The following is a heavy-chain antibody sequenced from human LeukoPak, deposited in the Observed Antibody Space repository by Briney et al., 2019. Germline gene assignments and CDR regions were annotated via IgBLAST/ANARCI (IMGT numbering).Heavy chain of an antibody. V-gene: IGHV3-23*01. CDR2: ISDSGGST. CDR1: GLTFSNYA. J-gene: IGHJ4*02. D-gene: IGHD3-10*01. CDR3: ATRGIMIRGVIIIRFHKEAYYLDC. Sequence: GGSLRLSCAASGLTFSNYAMSWVRQAPGKGLEWVSGISDSGGSTYYADSVKGGIIISRENTKNTLYMQMNSLRAEETAVYYCATRGIMIRGVIIIRFHKEAYYLDCWGQGTLVTVSS.